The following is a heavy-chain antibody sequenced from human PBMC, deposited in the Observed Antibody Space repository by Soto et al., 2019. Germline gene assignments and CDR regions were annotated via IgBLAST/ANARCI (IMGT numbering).Heavy chain of an antibody. D-gene: IGHD3-3*01. CDR3: ARRDTSGFLRYFDN. Sequence: QMQLVQSGAEVKKPGSSVKVSCKASGGTLSRFINYPINWVRQAPGQGLEWMGGIVPNVDTVNYAQKFQGRVTINADKYTGTAYMELSSLRSEDTALYSCARRDTSGFLRYFDNWGQWTLVTDSS. CDR1: GGTLSRFINYP. V-gene: IGHV1-69*06. CDR2: IVPNVDTV. J-gene: IGHJ4*02.